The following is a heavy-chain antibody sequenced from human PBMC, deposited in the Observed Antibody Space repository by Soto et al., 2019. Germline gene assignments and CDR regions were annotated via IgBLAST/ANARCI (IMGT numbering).Heavy chain of an antibody. V-gene: IGHV3-23*01. J-gene: IGHJ6*02. CDR2: ISGSGGST. CDR1: GFTFSSYA. Sequence: GGSLRLSXAASGFTFSSYAMSWVRQAPGKGLEWVSAISGSGGSTYYADSVKGRFTISRDNSKNTLYLQMNSLRAEDTAVYYCAKGTYYYYYYGMDVWGQGTTVTVSS. CDR3: AKGTYYYYYYGMDV.